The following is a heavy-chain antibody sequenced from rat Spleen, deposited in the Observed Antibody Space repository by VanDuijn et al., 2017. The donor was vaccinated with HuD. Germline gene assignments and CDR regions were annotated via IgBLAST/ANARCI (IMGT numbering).Heavy chain of an antibody. J-gene: IGHJ2*01. CDR2: ISYDGSSS. V-gene: IGHV5-7*01. Sequence: EVQLVESGGGLVQPGRSLKLSCAASGFTFSDYNMAWVRQAPKKGLEWVATISYDGSSSYYRDSVKGRFTISRDNAKSTLYLQMDSLRSEDTATYYCARQGYWGQGVMVTVSS. CDR3: ARQGY. CDR1: GFTFSDYN.